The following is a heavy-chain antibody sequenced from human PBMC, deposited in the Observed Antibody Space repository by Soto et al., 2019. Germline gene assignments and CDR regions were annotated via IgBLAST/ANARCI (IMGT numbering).Heavy chain of an antibody. V-gene: IGHV4-59*01. J-gene: IGHJ6*02. CDR3: AREIQGYGMDV. CDR1: GGSISSYY. Sequence: SETLSLTCTVSGGSISSYYWSWIRQPPGKGLEWIGNIYYSGSTNYNPSLKSRVIISVDTSKTQFSLKLSSVTAADTAVYYCAREIQGYGMDVWGQGTTVT. CDR2: IYYSGST.